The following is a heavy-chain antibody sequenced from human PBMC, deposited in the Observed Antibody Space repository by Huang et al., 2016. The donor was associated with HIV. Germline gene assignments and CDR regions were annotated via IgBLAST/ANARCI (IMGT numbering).Heavy chain of an antibody. CDR1: GYNFNSYG. CDR2: FSGYNGNT. J-gene: IGHJ5*02. CDR3: AREGIASRRWFDP. Sequence: QVQLVQSEAEVKKPGASVKVSCKASGYNFNSYGINWVRQAPGHGLEWMGWFSGYNGNTNYAQKFQGRVTMTTDTSTSTAYMERRRLKSDDTAVYYCAREGIASRRWFDPWGQGTLVTVSS. V-gene: IGHV1-18*04. D-gene: IGHD6-6*01.